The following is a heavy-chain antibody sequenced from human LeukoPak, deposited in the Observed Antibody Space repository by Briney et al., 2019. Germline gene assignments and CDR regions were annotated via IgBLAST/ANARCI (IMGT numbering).Heavy chain of an antibody. Sequence: PGGXXXLXCAASGFPFSSYGMHWVRQAPGKGLEGVAFIRYDGSNKYYADSVKGRFTISRDNSKNTLYLQMNSLRAEDTAVYYCAKGEWFGELSFDYWGQGTLVTVSS. J-gene: IGHJ4*02. CDR3: AKGEWFGELSFDY. CDR1: GFPFSSYG. V-gene: IGHV3-30*02. CDR2: IRYDGSNK. D-gene: IGHD3-10*01.